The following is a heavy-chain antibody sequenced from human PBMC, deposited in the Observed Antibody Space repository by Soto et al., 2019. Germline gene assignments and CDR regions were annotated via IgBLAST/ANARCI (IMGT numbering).Heavy chain of an antibody. D-gene: IGHD2-8*01. Sequence: EVQLVESGGGLVQPGRSLRLSCAASGFTFDDYAMHWVRQAPGKGLEWVSGISWNSGSIGYADSVKGRFTISRDNAKNSLYLQMNSLRAEDTALYYCAKDASGVMGWLDYWGQGTLVTVSS. CDR1: GFTFDDYA. CDR3: AKDASGVMGWLDY. V-gene: IGHV3-9*01. CDR2: ISWNSGSI. J-gene: IGHJ4*02.